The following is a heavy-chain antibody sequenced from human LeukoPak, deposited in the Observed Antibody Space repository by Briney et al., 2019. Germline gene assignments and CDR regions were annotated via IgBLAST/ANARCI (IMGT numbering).Heavy chain of an antibody. CDR1: GYSISSGYY. J-gene: IGHJ5*02. Sequence: SETLSLTCAVSGYSISSGYYWGWIRQPPGKGLEWIGSIYHSGGTYYNPSLKSRVTISVDTSKNQFSLKLSSVTAADTAVYYCARHRGAQLRYFDWLSWFDPWGQGTLVTVSS. CDR2: IYHSGGT. V-gene: IGHV4-38-2*01. CDR3: ARHRGAQLRYFDWLSWFDP. D-gene: IGHD3-9*01.